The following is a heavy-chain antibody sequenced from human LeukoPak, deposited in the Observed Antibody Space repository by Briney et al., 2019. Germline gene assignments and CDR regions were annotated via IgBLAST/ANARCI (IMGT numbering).Heavy chain of an antibody. CDR1: GYTFTGYY. CDR3: ARLIAVAGRDFDY. D-gene: IGHD6-19*01. Sequence: ASVKVSCKASGYTFTGYYMHWVRQAPGQGLEWMGRINPNSGGTNYAQKFQGRVTMTRDTSISTAYMELSRLGSDDTAVYYCARLIAVAGRDFDYWGQGTLVTVSS. J-gene: IGHJ4*02. CDR2: INPNSGGT. V-gene: IGHV1-2*06.